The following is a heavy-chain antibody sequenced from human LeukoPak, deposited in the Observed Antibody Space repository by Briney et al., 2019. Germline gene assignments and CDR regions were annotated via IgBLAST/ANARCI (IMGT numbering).Heavy chain of an antibody. CDR2: ISRSGDTS. CDR3: AELGITKNGGV. CDR1: GFTFRNSE. V-gene: IGHV3-48*03. J-gene: IGHJ6*04. Sequence: GGSLRLSCAASGFTFRNSEINWVRQAPGKGLEWVSYISRSGDTSDSAFSVKGRFTISRDNAKNSLYLQINSLSAEDTAVYYCAELGITKNGGVWGKGTTVTISS. D-gene: IGHD3-10*01.